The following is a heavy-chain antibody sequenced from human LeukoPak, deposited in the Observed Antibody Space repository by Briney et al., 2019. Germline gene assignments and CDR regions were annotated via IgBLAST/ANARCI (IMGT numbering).Heavy chain of an antibody. CDR2: INLNSGGT. CDR1: GYTFTGNY. J-gene: IGHJ4*01. CDR3: ARGLSDYDFWCGFLGG. V-gene: IGHV1-2*02. Sequence: ASVKLCCNASGYTFTGNYMHWVRQAPGQGLEWMGWINLNSGGTNYGQKFQGRVIMTRDTTISTAYKDLSRLRTDDTTAYYCARGLSDYDFWCGFLGGWGQGTLVTISS. D-gene: IGHD3-3*01.